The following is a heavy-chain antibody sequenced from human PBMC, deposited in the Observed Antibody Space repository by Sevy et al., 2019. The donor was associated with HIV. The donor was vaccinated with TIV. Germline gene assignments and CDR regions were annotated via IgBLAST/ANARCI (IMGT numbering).Heavy chain of an antibody. V-gene: IGHV1-18*01. CDR2: NSAYNGNT. CDR1: GYTFNTYG. J-gene: IGHJ4*02. CDR3: ARDVGDHSHNFDF. Sequence: ASVKVSCKASGYTFNTYGISWVRQAPGQGLQWMGWNSAYNGNTNYAQKLQGRVTMTTDTSTSTAYMELRSLRSDDTAVYYCARDVGDHSHNFDFWGQGTLVTVSS. D-gene: IGHD1-26*01.